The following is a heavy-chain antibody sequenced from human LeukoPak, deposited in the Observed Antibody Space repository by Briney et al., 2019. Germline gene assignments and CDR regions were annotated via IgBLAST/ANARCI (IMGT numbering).Heavy chain of an antibody. CDR2: IFPSGGEI. D-gene: IGHD2-8*02. Sequence: GGSLRLSCAASGFTFDDYGMNWVRHAPGKGLEWVSSIFPSGGEIHYADSVRGRFTISRDNSKSTLSLQMNSLRAEDTAIYYCATYRQVLLPFESWGQGTLVTVSS. CDR3: ATYRQVLLPFES. J-gene: IGHJ4*02. V-gene: IGHV3-23*01. CDR1: GFTFDDYG.